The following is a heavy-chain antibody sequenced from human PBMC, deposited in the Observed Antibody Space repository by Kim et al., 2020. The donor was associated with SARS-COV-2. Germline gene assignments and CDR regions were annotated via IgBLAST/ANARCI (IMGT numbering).Heavy chain of an antibody. Sequence: GGSLRLSCAASGFTFSKYWMHWVCQVPGEGLVWVSRSNEDGSITNYADSVRGRFTISRDNARSTLYLQMNSLGAEDTALYYCARDLSGSDDLWGQGTLVTVSS. D-gene: IGHD5-12*01. V-gene: IGHV3-74*01. CDR3: ARDLSGSDDL. CDR2: SNEDGSIT. J-gene: IGHJ5*02. CDR1: GFTFSKYW.